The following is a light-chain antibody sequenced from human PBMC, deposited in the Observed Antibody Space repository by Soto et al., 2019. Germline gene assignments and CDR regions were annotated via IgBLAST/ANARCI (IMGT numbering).Light chain of an antibody. CDR3: QQSSSTPRT. Sequence: DIQMTQSPSSLSASIGDRVTITCRASQSISTYLNWYQVIPGKAPRLLIYATSSLQSGVPSRFSGSGSGTDFTLTISSLQPEDSASYFCQQSSSTPRTFGQGTKVEI. CDR1: QSISTY. CDR2: ATS. J-gene: IGKJ1*01. V-gene: IGKV1-39*01.